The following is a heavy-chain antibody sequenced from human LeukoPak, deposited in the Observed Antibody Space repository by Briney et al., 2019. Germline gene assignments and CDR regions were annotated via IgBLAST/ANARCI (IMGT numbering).Heavy chain of an antibody. CDR1: GYIFTSYA. J-gene: IGHJ4*02. V-gene: IGHV7-4-1*02. D-gene: IGHD2-2*01. Sequence: ASVKVSCKASGYIFTSYAMNWVRQAPGQGLEWMGWINTNTGNPTYAQGFTGRFVFSLDTSVDTAYLQISSLKVDDTAVYYCARAETQYQLPTSYFDYWGQGTLVTVSS. CDR3: ARAETQYQLPTSYFDY. CDR2: INTNTGNP.